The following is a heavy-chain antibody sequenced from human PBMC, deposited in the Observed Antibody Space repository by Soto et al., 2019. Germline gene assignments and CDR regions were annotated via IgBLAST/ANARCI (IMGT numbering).Heavy chain of an antibody. D-gene: IGHD5-12*01. CDR3: ARFKLGDDY. Sequence: QVQLVQSGAEVRKPGSSVKVSCQASGGTFSNSTVTWVRQAPGQGLEWMGRLIPILGLANYAQKFRGRLTITADKSTTTASMELSSLRSEDTAIYYCARFKLGDDYWGQGTLVTVSS. CDR2: LIPILGLA. V-gene: IGHV1-69*02. J-gene: IGHJ4*02. CDR1: GGTFSNST.